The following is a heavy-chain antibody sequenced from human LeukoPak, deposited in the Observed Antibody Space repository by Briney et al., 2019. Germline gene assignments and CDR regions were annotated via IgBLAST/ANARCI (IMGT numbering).Heavy chain of an antibody. CDR2: ITGSGGST. J-gene: IGHJ4*02. D-gene: IGHD6-13*01. Sequence: PGGSLRLSCAASGFTFRTAAMSWVRQAPGKGLQWVSAITGSGGSTYYADSVKGRFTISRYNSKNTVYLLMNSLRAEDTAVYYCAKGTRQQLVPYYFDYWGQGTLVTVSS. V-gene: IGHV3-23*01. CDR3: AKGTRQQLVPYYFDY. CDR1: GFTFRTAA.